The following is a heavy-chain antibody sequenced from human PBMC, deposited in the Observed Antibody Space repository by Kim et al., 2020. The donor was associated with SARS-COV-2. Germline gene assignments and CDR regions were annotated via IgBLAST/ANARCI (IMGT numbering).Heavy chain of an antibody. CDR1: GGPFTKYG. CDR2: IDPMLGIT. V-gene: IGHV1-69*04. D-gene: IGHD5-18*01. Sequence: SVKVSCKVSGGPFTKYGMNWLRQAPGQGLEWVGRIDPMLGITAYAQKFQGRVTISADKSTSGVYMELNSLRSEDTAVYYCARNLDRALAFDNWGQGSLVTVSS. J-gene: IGHJ4*02. CDR3: ARNLDRALAFDN.